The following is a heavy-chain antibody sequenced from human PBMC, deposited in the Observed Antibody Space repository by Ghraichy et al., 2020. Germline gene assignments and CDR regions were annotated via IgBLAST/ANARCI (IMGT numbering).Heavy chain of an antibody. D-gene: IGHD6-13*01. CDR1: GGSISSSSYY. J-gene: IGHJ4*02. CDR3: ARLSGIAAAGTSVDY. CDR2: IYYSGST. V-gene: IGHV4-39*01. Sequence: SETLSLTCTVSGGSISSSSYYWGWIRQPPGKGLEWIGSIYYSGSTYYNPSLKSRVTISVDTSKNQFSLKLSSVTAADTAVYYCARLSGIAAAGTSVDYWGQGTLVTVSS.